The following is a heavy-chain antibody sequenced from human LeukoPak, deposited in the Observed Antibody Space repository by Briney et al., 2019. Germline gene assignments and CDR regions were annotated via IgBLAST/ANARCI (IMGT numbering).Heavy chain of an antibody. CDR1: GGTFSSYA. V-gene: IGHV1-69*05. CDR2: IIPIFGTA. CDR3: ARGAVMALWFDP. D-gene: IGHD3-16*01. Sequence: EASVKVSCTASGGTFSSYAISWVRQAPGQGLEWMGRIIPIFGTANYAQKFQGRVTITTDESTSTAYMELSSLRSEDTAVYYCARGAVMALWFDPWGQGTLVTVSS. J-gene: IGHJ5*02.